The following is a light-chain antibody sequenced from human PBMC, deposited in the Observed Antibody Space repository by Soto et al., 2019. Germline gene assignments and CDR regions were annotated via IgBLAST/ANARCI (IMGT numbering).Light chain of an antibody. V-gene: IGKV1-5*03. Sequence: DIQMTQSPSTLSGSVGDRVTITCRASQTISSWLAWYQQKPGKAPKLLIYKASTLKSGVPSRFSGSGSGTDFTLTISSLQPDDFATYYCQQYDRYPLTFGGGTKVDIK. CDR1: QTISSW. J-gene: IGKJ4*01. CDR2: KAS. CDR3: QQYDRYPLT.